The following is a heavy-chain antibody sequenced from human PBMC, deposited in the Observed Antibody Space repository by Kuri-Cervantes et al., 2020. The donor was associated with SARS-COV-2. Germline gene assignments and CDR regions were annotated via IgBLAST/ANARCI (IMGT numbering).Heavy chain of an antibody. CDR1: GGSFSGYY. J-gene: IGHJ4*02. D-gene: IGHD4-11*01. CDR3: ARRLPYYFDY. V-gene: IGHV4-34*01. CDR2: INHSGST. Sequence: GSLRLSCAAYGGSFSGYYWSWIRQPPGKGLEWIGEINHSGSTNYNPSLKSRVTISVDTSKNQFSLKLSSVTAADTAVYYCARRLPYYFDYWGQGTLVTVSS.